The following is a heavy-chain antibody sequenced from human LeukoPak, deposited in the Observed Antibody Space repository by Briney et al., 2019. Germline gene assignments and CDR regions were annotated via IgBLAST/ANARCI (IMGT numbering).Heavy chain of an antibody. CDR2: ISPGGNTI. Sequence: GGALRLSCAVSGFTFSDSYMSWIRQAPWKGLEWLSYISPGGNTIYYADSVKGRFTISRDNSKNTLYLQMNSLRDEDTAVYYCAKGGAARLLLFDYWGQGTLVTVSS. J-gene: IGHJ4*02. D-gene: IGHD6-6*01. CDR1: GFTFSDSY. V-gene: IGHV3-11*01. CDR3: AKGGAARLLLFDY.